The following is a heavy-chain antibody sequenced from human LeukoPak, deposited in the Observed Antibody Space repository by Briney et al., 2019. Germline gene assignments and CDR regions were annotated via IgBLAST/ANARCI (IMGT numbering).Heavy chain of an antibody. Sequence: RASVKVSCKASGYTFTGYYMHWVRQAPGQGLEWMGWINPNSGGTNYAQKLQGRVTMTTDTSTSTAYMELRSLRSDDTAVYYCARARGYSGYEEVDYWGQGTLVTVSS. J-gene: IGHJ4*02. CDR1: GYTFTGYY. CDR2: INPNSGGT. CDR3: ARARGYSGYEEVDY. D-gene: IGHD5-12*01. V-gene: IGHV1-2*02.